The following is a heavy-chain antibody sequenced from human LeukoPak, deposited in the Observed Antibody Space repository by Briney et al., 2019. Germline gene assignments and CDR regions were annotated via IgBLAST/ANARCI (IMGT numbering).Heavy chain of an antibody. J-gene: IGHJ4*02. CDR2: INHSGST. D-gene: IGHD5-18*01. Sequence: SETLSLTCAVYGGSFSGYYWSWIRQPPGKGLEWIGEINHSGSTNYNPSLKSRVTISVDTSKNQFSLKLSSVTAADTAVHYCARGGYSYGYPPDYWGQGTLVTVSS. CDR1: GGSFSGYY. V-gene: IGHV4-34*01. CDR3: ARGGYSYGYPPDY.